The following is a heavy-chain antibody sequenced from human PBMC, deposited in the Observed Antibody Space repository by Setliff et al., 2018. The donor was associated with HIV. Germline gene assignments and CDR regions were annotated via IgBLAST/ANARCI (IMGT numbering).Heavy chain of an antibody. V-gene: IGHV1-69*13. J-gene: IGHJ6*03. CDR1: GGTFSSFG. CDR2: IIPVFGKV. D-gene: IGHD3-22*01. CDR3: ATARRDYYDRGRRSNYYIDV. Sequence: SVNVSCKASGGTFSSFGINWIRQAPGQGLEWMGGIIPVFGKVEYAQMFQGRVKITADESTSTAYMEMSNLKSEDTAVYYCATARRDYYDRGRRSNYYIDVWGKGTTVTVSS.